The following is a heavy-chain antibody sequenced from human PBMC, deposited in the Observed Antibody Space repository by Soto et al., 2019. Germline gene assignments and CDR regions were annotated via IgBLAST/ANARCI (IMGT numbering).Heavy chain of an antibody. V-gene: IGHV1-8*01. Sequence: QVQVVQSGAEVKKPGASVKISCKIYGYTFTTYDINWVRQAPGQGLEWMGWMNPKTGDTGFAQKFQDRFTMTRDTSINTAFLEMRSLISEDTAVYYCVSARRWAPWGQGTLVAVS. CDR3: VSARRWAP. CDR2: MNPKTGDT. CDR1: GYTFTTYD. D-gene: IGHD3-16*01. J-gene: IGHJ5*02.